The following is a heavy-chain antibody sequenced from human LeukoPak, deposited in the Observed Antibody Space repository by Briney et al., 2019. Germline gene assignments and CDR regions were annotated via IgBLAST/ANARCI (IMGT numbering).Heavy chain of an antibody. J-gene: IGHJ6*02. D-gene: IGHD3-22*01. CDR2: IYYSGST. V-gene: IGHV4-61*01. CDR3: ARCFYDSSGYYLPRAGDYYYYGMDV. CDR1: GASVSSGSYY. Sequence: SETLSLTCTVSGASVSSGSYYWSWIRQPPGKGLEWIGYIYYSGSTNYNPSLKSRVTISVDTSKNQFSLKLSSVTAADTAVYYCARCFYDSSGYYLPRAGDYYYYGMDVWGQGTTVTVSS.